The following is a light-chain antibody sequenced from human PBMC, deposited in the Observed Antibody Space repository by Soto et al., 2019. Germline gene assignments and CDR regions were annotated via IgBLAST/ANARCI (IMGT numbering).Light chain of an antibody. V-gene: IGKV3-20*01. Sequence: EIVLTQSPGTLSLSPGERATLSCRASQTITRSYLAWYQQKPGQAPRLLIYGASTRATGIPARFSGSGSGTDFTLTISSLQSEDFAVYYCQQYNDWWTFGQGTKVDIK. CDR2: GAS. J-gene: IGKJ1*01. CDR3: QQYNDWWT. CDR1: QTITRSY.